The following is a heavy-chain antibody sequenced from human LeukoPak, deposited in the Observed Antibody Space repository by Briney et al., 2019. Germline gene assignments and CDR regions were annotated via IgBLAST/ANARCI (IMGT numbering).Heavy chain of an antibody. CDR2: ISGSGGST. CDR3: AKDMGPLSWFGELSSPVGEP. D-gene: IGHD3-10*01. J-gene: IGHJ4*02. V-gene: IGHV3-23*01. Sequence: PGGSLRLSCAASGFTFSDYYMSWIRQAPGKGLEWVSAISGSGGSTYYADSVKGRFTISRDNSKNTLYLQMNSLRAEDTAVYYCAKDMGPLSWFGELSSPVGEPWGQGTLVTVSS. CDR1: GFTFSDYY.